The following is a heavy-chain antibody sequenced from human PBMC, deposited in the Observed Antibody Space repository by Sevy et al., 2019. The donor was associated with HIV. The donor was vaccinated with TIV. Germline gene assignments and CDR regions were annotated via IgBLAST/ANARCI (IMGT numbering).Heavy chain of an antibody. Sequence: GRSLRLSCAASGFTFSSYSMNWVRQAPGKGLEWVSSISSSSSYIYYADSVKGRFTISRDNAKNSLYLQMNSLRAEDTAVYYCARENGLYGDYVFGLDYWGQGTLVTVSS. CDR1: GFTFSSYS. D-gene: IGHD4-17*01. J-gene: IGHJ4*02. CDR2: ISSSSSYI. CDR3: ARENGLYGDYVFGLDY. V-gene: IGHV3-21*01.